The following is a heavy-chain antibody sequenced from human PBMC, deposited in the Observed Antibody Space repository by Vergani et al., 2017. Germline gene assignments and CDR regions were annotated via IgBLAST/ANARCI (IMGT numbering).Heavy chain of an antibody. V-gene: IGHV3-30*18. CDR1: GFTFSSYG. CDR3: ANALITIFGVVTAPGAFDI. Sequence: QVQLVESGGGVVQPGRSLRLSCAASGFTFSSYGMHWVRQAPGKGLEWVAVISYDGSNKYYADSVKGRFTISRDNSKNTLYLQMNSLRAEDTAVYYCANALITIFGVVTAPGAFDIWGQGTMVTVSS. CDR2: ISYDGSNK. J-gene: IGHJ3*02. D-gene: IGHD3-3*01.